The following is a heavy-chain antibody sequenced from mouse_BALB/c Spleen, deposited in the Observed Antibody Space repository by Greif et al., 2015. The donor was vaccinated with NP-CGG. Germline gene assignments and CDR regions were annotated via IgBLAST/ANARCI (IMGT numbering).Heavy chain of an antibody. V-gene: IGHV1-7*01. CDR1: GYTFTSYW. Sequence: QVQLQQSGAELAKPGASVKMSCKASGYTFTSYWMHWVKQRPGQGLEWIGYINPSTGYTEYNQKFKDKATLTADKSSSTAYVQLSSLTSEDSAVYYCAIYDGYYFDYWGQGTTLTVSS. CDR2: INPSTGYT. D-gene: IGHD2-3*01. CDR3: AIYDGYYFDY. J-gene: IGHJ2*01.